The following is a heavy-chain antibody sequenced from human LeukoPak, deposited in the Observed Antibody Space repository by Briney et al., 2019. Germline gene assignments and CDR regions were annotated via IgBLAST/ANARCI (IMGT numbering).Heavy chain of an antibody. J-gene: IGHJ4*02. D-gene: IGHD3-16*02. Sequence: SETLSLTCTVSGGSISSSSYYWGWIRQPPGKGLEWIGSIYYSGSTYYNPSLKSRVTISVDTSKNQFSLKLSSVTAADTAVYYCARGPIVNYWGQGTLVTVSS. V-gene: IGHV4-39*07. CDR1: GGSISSSSYY. CDR3: ARGPIVNY. CDR2: IYYSGST.